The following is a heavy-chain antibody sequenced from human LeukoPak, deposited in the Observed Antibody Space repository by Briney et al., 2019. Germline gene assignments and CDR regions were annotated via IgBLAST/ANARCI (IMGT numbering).Heavy chain of an antibody. CDR3: AKDPNFYYCMDV. J-gene: IGHJ6*03. CDR2: ISGRRDST. CDR1: GFTFSSYG. Sequence: GGSLRLSCAASGFTFSSYGMSWVRQAPGKGLEWVSTISGRRDSTSYADSVKGRFTISRDNSRNTLYLQMNSLRAEDTAVYYCAKDPNFYYCMDVWGKGTTVTISS. V-gene: IGHV3-23*01.